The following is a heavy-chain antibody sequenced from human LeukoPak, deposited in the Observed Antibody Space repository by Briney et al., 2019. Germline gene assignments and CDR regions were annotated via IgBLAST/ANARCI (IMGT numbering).Heavy chain of an antibody. V-gene: IGHV3-74*01. CDR3: ARRAFDGSGNYPFDP. CDR1: GFTFTNYW. D-gene: IGHD3-22*01. Sequence: PGGSLRLSCAASGFTFTNYWMHWVRQVPGKGLVWVSRIKSDGATDYADSVKGRFTISRDNAKNTLYLHMSSLRAEDTDVYYCARRAFDGSGNYPFDPWGQETLVTVSS. CDR2: IKSDGAT. J-gene: IGHJ5*02.